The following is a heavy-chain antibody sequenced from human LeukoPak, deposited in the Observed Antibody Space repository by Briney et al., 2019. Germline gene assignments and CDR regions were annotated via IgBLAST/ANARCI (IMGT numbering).Heavy chain of an antibody. CDR3: ARAPSAFWSGYNYYYMDV. D-gene: IGHD3-3*01. CDR1: GGTFSSYA. Sequence: ASVKVSCKASGGTFSSYAVSWVRQAPGQGLEWMGGIIPIFGTANYAQKFQGRVTITTDESTSTAYMELSSLRSEDTAVYYCARAPSAFWSGYNYYYMDVWGQGTLVTVSS. V-gene: IGHV1-69*05. CDR2: IIPIFGTA. J-gene: IGHJ6*03.